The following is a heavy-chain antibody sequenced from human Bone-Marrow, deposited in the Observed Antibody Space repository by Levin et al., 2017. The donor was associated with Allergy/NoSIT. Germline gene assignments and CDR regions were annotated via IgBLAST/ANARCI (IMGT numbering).Heavy chain of an antibody. Sequence: GGSLRLSCAASGFTFGNHAMTWVRHAPGKGLEWVSTIRPNSERTYFADSVKGRFTVSRDDSMKMMYLQMNSLRVDDAAVYYCAREQGASGWYTVDFWGQGTLVTVSS. J-gene: IGHJ4*02. CDR3: AREQGASGWYTVDF. CDR1: GFTFGNHA. CDR2: IRPNSERT. D-gene: IGHD6-13*01. V-gene: IGHV3-23*01.